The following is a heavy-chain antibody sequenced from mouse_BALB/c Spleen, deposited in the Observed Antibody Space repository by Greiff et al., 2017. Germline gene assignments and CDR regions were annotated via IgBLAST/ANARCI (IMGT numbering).Heavy chain of an antibody. Sequence: EVKVEEPGGGLVQPGGSLKLSCAASGFTFSSYSMSWVRQTPEKRLEWVAYISNGGGSTYYPDTVKGRFTISRDNAKNTLYLQMSSLKSEDTAMYYCARHRLGQYAMDYWGQGTSVTVSS. CDR2: ISNGGGST. J-gene: IGHJ4*01. D-gene: IGHD2-14*01. CDR3: ARHRLGQYAMDY. V-gene: IGHV5-12-2*01. CDR1: GFTFSSYS.